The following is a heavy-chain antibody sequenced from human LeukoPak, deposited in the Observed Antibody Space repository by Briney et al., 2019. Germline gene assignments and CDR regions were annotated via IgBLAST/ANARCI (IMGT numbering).Heavy chain of an antibody. V-gene: IGHV3-33*01. Sequence: PGGSLRLSCAASGFTFSSYGMHWVRQAPGKGLEWVADIWYDGSNKYYADSVKGRFTISRDNSKNTLYLQMNSLRAEDTAVYYCATLDPDLDYWGQGTLVTVSS. CDR1: GFTFSSYG. J-gene: IGHJ4*02. D-gene: IGHD1-1*01. CDR2: IWYDGSNK. CDR3: ATLDPDLDY.